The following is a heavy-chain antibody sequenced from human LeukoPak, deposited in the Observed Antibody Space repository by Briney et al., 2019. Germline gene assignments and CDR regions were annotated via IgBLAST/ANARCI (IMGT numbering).Heavy chain of an antibody. V-gene: IGHV3-21*01. CDR3: ARAAYCGGDCYYYFDY. CDR1: GFTFSRYA. CDR2: ISTGGDNT. Sequence: PGGSLRLSCAASGFTFSRYAMNWVRQAPEKGLEWVSYISTGGDNTFYADSLKGRFTVSRDNAKNSLFLQMDSLRAEDTAVYYCARAAYCGGDCYYYFDYWGQGTLVTVSS. D-gene: IGHD2-21*02. J-gene: IGHJ4*02.